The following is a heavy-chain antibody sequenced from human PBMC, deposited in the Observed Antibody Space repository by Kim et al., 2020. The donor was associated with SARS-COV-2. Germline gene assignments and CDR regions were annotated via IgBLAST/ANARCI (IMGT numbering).Heavy chain of an antibody. CDR2: IDEDGSAE. Sequence: GGSLRLSCAASGFTFSRFWMSWVRQAPGKGLQWVANIDEDGSAESYVDSVKGRFTISRVNAKNSLYLQMNSPKAEDTAVYYCAKGGHLDDWGQGTLVTVSS. CDR1: GFTFSRFW. V-gene: IGHV3-7*03. J-gene: IGHJ4*02. CDR3: AKGGHLDD.